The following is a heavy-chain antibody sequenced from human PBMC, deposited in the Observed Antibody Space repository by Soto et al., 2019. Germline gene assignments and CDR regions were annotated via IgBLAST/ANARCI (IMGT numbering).Heavy chain of an antibody. V-gene: IGHV4-34*01. J-gene: IGHJ5*02. CDR3: ARGGDTIFGVVIIKSWFDP. CDR1: GGSFSGYY. Sequence: SSETLSLTCAVYGGSFSGYYWSWIRQPPGKGLEWIGEINHSGSTNYNPSLKSRVTISVDTSKNQFSLKLSSVTAADTAVYYCARGGDTIFGVVIIKSWFDPWGQGTLVT. CDR2: INHSGST. D-gene: IGHD3-3*01.